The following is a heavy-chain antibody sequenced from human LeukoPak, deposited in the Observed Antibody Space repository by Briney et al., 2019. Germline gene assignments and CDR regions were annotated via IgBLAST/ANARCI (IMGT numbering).Heavy chain of an antibody. J-gene: IGHJ4*02. Sequence: PGGSLRLPCAVSGFTFSSYAMSWVRQAPGKGLEWVSAISGSGDTTYYADSVEGRFTISRDISKSTLYLQMNSLRAEDTAVYYCAREMHISGWLTFDYWGQGALVTVSS. V-gene: IGHV3-23*01. CDR3: AREMHISGWLTFDY. CDR1: GFTFSSYA. D-gene: IGHD6-19*01. CDR2: ISGSGDTT.